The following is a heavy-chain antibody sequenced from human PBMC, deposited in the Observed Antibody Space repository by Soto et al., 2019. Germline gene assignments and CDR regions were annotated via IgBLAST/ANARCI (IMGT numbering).Heavy chain of an antibody. CDR2: IYYSGST. J-gene: IGHJ4*02. Sequence: QVQLQESGPGLVKPSQTLSLTCTVSGGSISNNDYYWSWIRQPPGKGLECVGYIYYSGSTYYNPSLKSRITISVDTSKNQFSLKLSSVTAADTAVYYCASAVWGSYRHFDYWGQGTLVTVSS. CDR1: GGSISNNDYY. V-gene: IGHV4-30-4*01. CDR3: ASAVWGSYRHFDY. D-gene: IGHD3-16*02.